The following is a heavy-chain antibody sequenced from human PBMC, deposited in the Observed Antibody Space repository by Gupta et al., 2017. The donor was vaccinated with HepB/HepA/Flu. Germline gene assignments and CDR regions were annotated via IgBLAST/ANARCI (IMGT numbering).Heavy chain of an antibody. CDR2: ISGSGGST. V-gene: IGHV3-23*01. D-gene: IGHD2-2*01. J-gene: IGHJ3*02. Sequence: EVQLLESGGGLVQPGGSLRLSCAASGFTFSSYAMSWVRQDAGKGLEWVSAISGSGGSTYYADSVKGRFTISRDNSKNTLYLQMNSLRAEDTAVYYCAKDRGGGPDIVVVPAAFDIWGQGTMVTVSS. CDR1: GFTFSSYA. CDR3: AKDRGGGPDIVVVPAAFDI.